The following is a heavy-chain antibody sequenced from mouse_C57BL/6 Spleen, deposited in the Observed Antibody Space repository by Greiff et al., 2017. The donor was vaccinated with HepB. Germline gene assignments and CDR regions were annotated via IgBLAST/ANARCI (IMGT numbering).Heavy chain of an antibody. Sequence: QVQLQQPGAELVKPGASVKLSCKASGYTFTSYWMHWVNQRPGQGLEWMGMIHPHSGGNNYNEKSNIKATLTVAKSSSTAYMQLSSLTSEDSAVDECARCAYDLWWYCDVWGTGTTVTVSS. D-gene: IGHD2-4*01. V-gene: IGHV1-64*01. CDR1: GYTFTSYW. CDR2: IHPHSGGN. J-gene: IGHJ1*03. CDR3: ARCAYDLWWYCDV.